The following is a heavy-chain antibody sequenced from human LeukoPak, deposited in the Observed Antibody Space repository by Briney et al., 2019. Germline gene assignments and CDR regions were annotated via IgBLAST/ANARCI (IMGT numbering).Heavy chain of an antibody. CDR2: IYYSGST. CDR1: VASISTYY. D-gene: IGHD6-6*01. V-gene: IGHV4-59*01. Sequence: PSETLSLTCTVSVASISTYYWSWIRQPPGKGLEWIGYIYYSGSTNYNPSLKSRVTISVDTSKNQFSLKLSSVTAADTAVYYCAREGLSARQQYVDYWGQGTLVTVSS. CDR3: AREGLSARQQYVDY. J-gene: IGHJ4*02.